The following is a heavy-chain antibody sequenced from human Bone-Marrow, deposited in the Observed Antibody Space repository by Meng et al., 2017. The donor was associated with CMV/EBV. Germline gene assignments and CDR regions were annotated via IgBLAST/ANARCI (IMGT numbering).Heavy chain of an antibody. V-gene: IGHV3-30-3*01. Sequence: GGSLRLSCAASGFTFSSYAMHWVRQAPGKGREWVAVISYDGSNKYYADSVKGRFTISRDNSKNTLYLQMNSLRAEDTAVYYCASELTGFDYWGQGTLVTVSS. CDR2: ISYDGSNK. CDR1: GFTFSSYA. D-gene: IGHD3-9*01. CDR3: ASELTGFDY. J-gene: IGHJ4*02.